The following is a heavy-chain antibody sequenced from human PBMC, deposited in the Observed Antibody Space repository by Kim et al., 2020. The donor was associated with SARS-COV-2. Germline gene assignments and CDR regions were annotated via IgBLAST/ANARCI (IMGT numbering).Heavy chain of an antibody. J-gene: IGHJ6*04. CDR1: GGSISDHY. Sequence: SETLSLTCAVYGGSISDHYWSWIRQSPEKGLEWIGEVNHSGDTNYNPSLKSRVIISADTSKNQFSLKVKSVTAADAAVYFCEGTSGRGYNFGRGEGTTVTVSS. CDR3: EGTSGRGYNFG. D-gene: IGHD5-18*01. V-gene: IGHV4-34*01. CDR2: VNHSGDT.